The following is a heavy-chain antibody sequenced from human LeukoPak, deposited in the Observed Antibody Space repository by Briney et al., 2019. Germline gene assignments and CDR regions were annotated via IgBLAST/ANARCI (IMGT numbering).Heavy chain of an antibody. V-gene: IGHV3-74*01. J-gene: IGHJ4*02. CDR1: GFTFRSYW. CDR2: INTDGSST. D-gene: IGHD3-22*01. Sequence: AGGSLRLSCAASGFTFRSYWMQWVRQAPGKGLVWVSRINTDGSSTNYADSVKGRFTISRDNAKNTLYLQMNSLRAEDTAVYYCARGLYSSGLWGQGTLVTVSS. CDR3: ARGLYSSGL.